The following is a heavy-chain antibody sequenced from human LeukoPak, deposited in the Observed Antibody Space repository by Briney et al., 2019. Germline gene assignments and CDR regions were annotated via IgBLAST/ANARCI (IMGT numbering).Heavy chain of an antibody. CDR2: ISYDGSNK. V-gene: IGHV3-30*18. D-gene: IGHD3-22*01. Sequence: GGSLRLSCAASGFTFSSYGMHWVRQAPGKELEWVAVISYDGSNKYYADSVKGRFTISRDNSKNTLYMQMNSLRAEDTAVYYCAKDTYYYDSSGRRAISQHAFDIWGQGTMVTVSS. CDR1: GFTFSSYG. CDR3: AKDTYYYDSSGRRAISQHAFDI. J-gene: IGHJ3*02.